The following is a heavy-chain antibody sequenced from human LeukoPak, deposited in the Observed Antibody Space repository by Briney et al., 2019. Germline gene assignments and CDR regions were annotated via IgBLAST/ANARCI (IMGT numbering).Heavy chain of an antibody. V-gene: IGHV3-48*01. J-gene: IGHJ4*02. CDR1: GFTFSSYS. CDR3: ARVPWYCSGGSCLRDY. D-gene: IGHD2-15*01. CDR2: ISSSSSTI. Sequence: GGSLRLSCAASGFTFSSYSMNWVRQAPGKGLEWVSYISSSSSTIYYADSVKGRFTISRDNAKNSLYLQMNSLRAEDTAVYYCARVPWYCSGGSCLRDYWGQGTLVTVSS.